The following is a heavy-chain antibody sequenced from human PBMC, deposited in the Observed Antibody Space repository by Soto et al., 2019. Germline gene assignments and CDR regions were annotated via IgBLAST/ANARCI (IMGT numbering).Heavy chain of an antibody. Sequence: SEALSLTCAVSGGSIRSSNWWSWVRQPPGKGLEWIGEIYHSESTNYNPSLKSRVTISVDKSKNQFSLKLSSVTAADTAVYYCARDGCGTGRYRGRYYGMDVWGQGTTVTVS. CDR2: IYHSEST. CDR1: GGSIRSSNW. D-gene: IGHD1-26*01. CDR3: ARDGCGTGRYRGRYYGMDV. J-gene: IGHJ6*02. V-gene: IGHV4-4*02.